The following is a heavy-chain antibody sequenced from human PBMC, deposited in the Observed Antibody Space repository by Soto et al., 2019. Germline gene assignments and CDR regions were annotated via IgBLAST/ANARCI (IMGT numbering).Heavy chain of an antibody. CDR2: ISSTSIYT. CDR3: ARDGGEIIPAAIGGGYGMDV. D-gene: IGHD2-2*01. Sequence: GGSLRLSCAASGFTFSDYYMSRIRQAPGKGLEWVSYISSTSIYTNYADAVKGRFTISRDNAKNSLYLQMNSLRAEDTAVYYCARDGGEIIPAAIGGGYGMDVWGQGTTVTVSS. CDR1: GFTFSDYY. J-gene: IGHJ6*02. V-gene: IGHV3-11*06.